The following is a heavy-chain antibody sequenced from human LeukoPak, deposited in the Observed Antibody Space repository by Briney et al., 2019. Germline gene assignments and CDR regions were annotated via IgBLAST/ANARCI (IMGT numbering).Heavy chain of an antibody. CDR3: ARDRSPHYFDY. Sequence: GASVKVSCKASGGTFSSYAISWVRQAPGQGLEWMGWISAYNGNTNYAQKLQGRVTMTTDTSTSTAYMELRSLRSDDTAVYYCARDRSPHYFDYWGQGTLVTVSS. D-gene: IGHD2-15*01. CDR2: ISAYNGNT. V-gene: IGHV1-18*01. CDR1: GGTFSSYA. J-gene: IGHJ4*02.